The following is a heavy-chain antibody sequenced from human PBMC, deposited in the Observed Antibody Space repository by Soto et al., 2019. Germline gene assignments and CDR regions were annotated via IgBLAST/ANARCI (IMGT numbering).Heavy chain of an antibody. D-gene: IGHD6-6*01. CDR2: IKSKTDGGTT. CDR1: GFTFSNAW. J-gene: IGHJ6*02. CDR3: TTSGLGDDFSIEYSSSSHVYYYYYGMDV. Sequence: GGSLRLSCAASGFTFSNAWMNWVRQAPGKGLEWVGRIKSKTDGGTTDYAAPVKGRFTISRDDSKNTLYLQMNSLKTEDTAVYYCTTSGLGDDFSIEYSSSSHVYYYYYGMDVWGQGTTVTVSS. V-gene: IGHV3-15*07.